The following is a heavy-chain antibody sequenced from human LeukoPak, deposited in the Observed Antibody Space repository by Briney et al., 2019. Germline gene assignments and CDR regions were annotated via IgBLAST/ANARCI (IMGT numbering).Heavy chain of an antibody. D-gene: IGHD3-3*01. CDR3: ASAGDFWSGYAVDY. J-gene: IGHJ4*02. V-gene: IGHV3-20*04. CDR1: GFTFDDYG. Sequence: PGGSLRLSCAASGFTFDDYGMSWVRQAPGKGLEWVSGITWNGGSTGYADSVKGRFTISRDNAKNSLYLQMNSLRAEDTAVYYCASAGDFWSGYAVDYWGQGTLVTVSS. CDR2: ITWNGGST.